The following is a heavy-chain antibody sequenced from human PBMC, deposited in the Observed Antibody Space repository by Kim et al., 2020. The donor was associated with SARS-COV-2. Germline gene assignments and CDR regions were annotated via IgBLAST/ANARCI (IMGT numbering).Heavy chain of an antibody. D-gene: IGHD6-13*01. CDR2: IYYSGST. Sequence: SETLSLTCTVSGGSISSGGYYWSWIRQHPGKGLEWIGYIYYSGSTYYNPSLKSRVTISVDTSKNQFSLKLSSVTAADTAVHYCARGVHSSSWGGGAPFDYWGQGTLVTVSS. V-gene: IGHV4-31*03. J-gene: IGHJ4*02. CDR1: GGSISSGGYY. CDR3: ARGVHSSSWGGGAPFDY.